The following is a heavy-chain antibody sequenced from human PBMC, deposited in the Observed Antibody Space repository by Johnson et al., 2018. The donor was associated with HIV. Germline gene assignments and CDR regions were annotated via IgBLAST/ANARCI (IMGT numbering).Heavy chain of an antibody. Sequence: VQLVESGGGVVRPGGSLRLSCEASGFTVSSNYMNWVRQAPGKGLECVSVIYSGGSTYYADSVKGIFTISRDNSKNTLYLQMNSLRAEDTAVYYCARDPYPGAFDIWGQGTMVTVSS. J-gene: IGHJ3*02. CDR2: IYSGGST. V-gene: IGHV3-66*01. CDR1: GFTVSSNY. CDR3: ARDPYPGAFDI.